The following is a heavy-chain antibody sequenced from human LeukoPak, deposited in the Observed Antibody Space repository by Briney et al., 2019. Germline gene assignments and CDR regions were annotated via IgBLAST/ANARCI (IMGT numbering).Heavy chain of an antibody. CDR3: AKDMGTYYYGSGSYIPGY. CDR1: GFTFSSYG. V-gene: IGHV3-30*18. J-gene: IGHJ4*02. CDR2: ISYDGSNK. Sequence: GGSLRLSCAASGFTFSSYGMHWVRQAPGKGLEWVAVISYDGSNKYYADSVKGRFTISRDNSKNTLYLQMNSLRAEDTAVYYCAKDMGTYYYGSGSYIPGYWGQGTLVTVSS. D-gene: IGHD3-10*01.